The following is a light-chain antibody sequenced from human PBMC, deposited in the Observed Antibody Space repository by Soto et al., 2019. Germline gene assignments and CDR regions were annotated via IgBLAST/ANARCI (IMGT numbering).Light chain of an antibody. V-gene: IGKV3-20*01. CDR1: QSVSSSY. CDR3: KQYDDLPT. CDR2: GAS. Sequence: ERVLTQSPGTLSLSPGERATLSCRTSQSVSSSYIVWYQQKPGQAPRLLIYGASSRATGIPDRFSGGGSGTDFTLTISRLEPEDFAVYYCKQYDDLPTFGQGTKVDIK. J-gene: IGKJ1*01.